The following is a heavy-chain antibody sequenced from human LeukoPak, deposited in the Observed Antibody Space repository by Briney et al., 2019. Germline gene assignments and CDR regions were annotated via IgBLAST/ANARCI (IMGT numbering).Heavy chain of an antibody. CDR1: GFTFSSYD. V-gene: IGHV3-13*01. D-gene: IGHD3-10*02. CDR3: ARGNVRGVMSWYYYYGMDV. J-gene: IGHJ6*02. CDR2: IGTAGDT. Sequence: QTGGSLRLSCAASGFTFSSYDMHWVRQATGKGLEWVSAIGTAGDTYYPGSVKGRFTISRENAKNSLYLQMNSLRAGDTAVYYCARGNVRGVMSWYYYYGMDVWGQGTTVTVSS.